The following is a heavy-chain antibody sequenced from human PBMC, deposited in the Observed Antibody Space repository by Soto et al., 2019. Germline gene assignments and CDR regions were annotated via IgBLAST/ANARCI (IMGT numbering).Heavy chain of an antibody. CDR2: IWYDGSNK. CDR1: GFTFSRYG. J-gene: IGHJ4*02. V-gene: IGHV3-33*01. CDR3: AREGVDTAMGAFDY. D-gene: IGHD5-18*01. Sequence: GGPLRLSCAASGFTFSRYGMHWVRQAPGKGLEWVAVIWYDGSNKYYGDSVKGRFTISGDNSKNTLYLQMHSLRAEDTAVYFCAREGVDTAMGAFDYWGQGALVTVSS.